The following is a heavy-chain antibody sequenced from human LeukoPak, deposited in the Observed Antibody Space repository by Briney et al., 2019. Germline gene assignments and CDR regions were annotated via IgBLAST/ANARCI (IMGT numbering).Heavy chain of an antibody. CDR1: GGSISNYY. Sequence: KTSETQSLTCTVSGGSISNYYWSWIRQSPEKGLEWIGYIHDSGSTNYNPSLKSRVTISVDTSKNQFSLKLSSVTAADTAVYYCARLDAAAGRYLQFFYWGQGTLVTVSS. CDR3: ARLDAAAGRYLQFFY. J-gene: IGHJ4*02. V-gene: IGHV4-59*08. D-gene: IGHD5-24*01. CDR2: IHDSGST.